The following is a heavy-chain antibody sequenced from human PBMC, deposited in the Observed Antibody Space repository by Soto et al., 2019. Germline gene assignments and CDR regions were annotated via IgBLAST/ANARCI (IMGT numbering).Heavy chain of an antibody. CDR2: INHSGST. CDR1: GGSFSGYY. Sequence: LSLTCAVYGGSFSGYYWSWIRQPPGKGLEWIGEINHSGSTNYNPSLKSRVTISVDTSKNQFSLKLSSVTAADTAVYYCARAGIVLMVYAQGGMDVWGQGTTVTVSS. D-gene: IGHD2-8*01. J-gene: IGHJ6*02. CDR3: ARAGIVLMVYAQGGMDV. V-gene: IGHV4-34*01.